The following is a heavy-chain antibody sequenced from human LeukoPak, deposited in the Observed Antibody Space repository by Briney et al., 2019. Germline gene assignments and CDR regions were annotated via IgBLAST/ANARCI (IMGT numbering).Heavy chain of an antibody. CDR1: GFTFSSYG. Sequence: GGSLRLSCAASGFTFSSYGMHWVRQAPGKGLEWVAVISYDGSNKYYADSVKGRFTISRDNSKNTLYLQMNSLRAEDTAVYYCAKDRNDVAHYYYGMDVWGQGTTVTVSS. CDR2: ISYDGSNK. CDR3: AKDRNDVAHYYYGMDV. V-gene: IGHV3-30*18. D-gene: IGHD1-1*01. J-gene: IGHJ6*02.